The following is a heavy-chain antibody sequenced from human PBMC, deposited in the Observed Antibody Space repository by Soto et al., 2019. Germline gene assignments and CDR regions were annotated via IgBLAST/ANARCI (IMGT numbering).Heavy chain of an antibody. CDR2: IYYSGST. Sequence: PSETLSLTCTVSGGSISSSSFHWGWIRQPPGKGLEWIGSIYYSGSTYYSPSLKSRVTMTTDTSTSTAYMELRSLRSDDTAVHYCARDPGWAQYWGQGTLVTVS. CDR3: ARDPGWAQY. D-gene: IGHD6-19*01. V-gene: IGHV4-39*02. J-gene: IGHJ4*02. CDR1: GGSISSSSFH.